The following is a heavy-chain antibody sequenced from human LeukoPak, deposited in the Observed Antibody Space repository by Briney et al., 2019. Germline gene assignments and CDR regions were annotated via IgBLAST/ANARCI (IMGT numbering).Heavy chain of an antibody. CDR1: GGSISSYY. J-gene: IGHJ4*02. V-gene: IGHV4-4*07. CDR2: IYTSGST. Sequence: SETLFLTCTVSGGSISSYYWSWIRQPAGKGLEWIGRIYTSGSTNYNPSLKSRVTMSVDTSKNQFSLKLSSVTAADTAVYYCARGWGEMATIHFDYWGQGTLVTVFS. D-gene: IGHD5-24*01. CDR3: ARGWGEMATIHFDY.